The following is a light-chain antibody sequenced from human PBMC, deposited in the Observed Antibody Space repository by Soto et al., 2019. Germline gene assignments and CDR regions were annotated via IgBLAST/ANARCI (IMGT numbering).Light chain of an antibody. CDR1: SRGGGGYKY. J-gene: IGLJ1*01. Sequence: LAQPCSLSWCPGKSITLVCPGNSRGGGGYKYVSWYQQHPGKAPKLLIYDVSNRPSGVSNRFSGSKSGNTASLTISGLQAEDEADYYCSSYSSSSTPYVFGTGTKVTVL. V-gene: IGLV2-14*01. CDR3: SSYSSSSTPYV. CDR2: DVS.